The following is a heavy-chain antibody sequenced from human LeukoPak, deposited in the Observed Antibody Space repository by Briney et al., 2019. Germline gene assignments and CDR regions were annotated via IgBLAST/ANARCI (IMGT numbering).Heavy chain of an antibody. CDR3: WYSTIRGFDY. CDR2: IYSGGST. J-gene: IGHJ4*02. V-gene: IGHV3-66*01. Sequence: GGSLRLSCAASGFTVSSNYMSWVRQAPGKGLEWVSVIYSGGSTYYADSVKGRFAISRDNSKNTLYLQMNSLRAEDTAVYYCWYSTIRGFDYWGQGTLVTVSS. D-gene: IGHD6-13*01. CDR1: GFTVSSNY.